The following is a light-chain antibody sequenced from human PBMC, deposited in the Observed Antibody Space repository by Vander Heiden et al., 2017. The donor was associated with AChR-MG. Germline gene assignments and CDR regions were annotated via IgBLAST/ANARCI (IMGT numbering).Light chain of an antibody. J-gene: IGLJ1*01. CDR3: SSYAGSNNF. Sequence: QSALTQPPPASGSPGQSVTISCTGTSSDVGGYNYVSWYQQHPGKAPKLMIYEVSKRPSGVPDRFSGSKSGNTASLTVSGLQAEDEADYYCSSYAGSNNFFGTGTKVTVL. CDR2: EVS. V-gene: IGLV2-8*01. CDR1: SSDVGGYNY.